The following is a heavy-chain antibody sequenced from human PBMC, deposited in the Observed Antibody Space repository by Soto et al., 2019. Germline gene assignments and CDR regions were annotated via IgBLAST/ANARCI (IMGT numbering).Heavy chain of an antibody. V-gene: IGHV3-23*01. D-gene: IGHD1-26*01. CDR1: GFTFSSYA. CDR2: ISGSGGST. CDR3: ARESPPLHYYGMDV. J-gene: IGHJ6*02. Sequence: PGGSLRLSCAASGFTFSSYAMSWVRQAPGKGLEWVSAISGSGGSTYYADSVKGRFTISRDNSKNTLYLKMNSLRAEDTAVYYCARESPPLHYYGMDVWGQGTTVTVSS.